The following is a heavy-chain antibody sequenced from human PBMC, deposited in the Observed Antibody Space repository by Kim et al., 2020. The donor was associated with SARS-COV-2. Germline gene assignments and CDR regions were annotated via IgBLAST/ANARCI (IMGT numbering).Heavy chain of an antibody. J-gene: IGHJ4*02. D-gene: IGHD3-10*01. CDR1: GFIFSSYA. CDR2: ITGSGFNT. Sequence: GGSLRLSCAASGFIFSSYAMSWVRQAPGKGLEWVAAITGSGFNTYYADSVKGRFTISRDNSRDTLYLQMESLTAEDTAVYYCAEDGLLWFGEVGGQGTQVTVSS. CDR3: AEDGLLWFGEV. V-gene: IGHV3-23*01.